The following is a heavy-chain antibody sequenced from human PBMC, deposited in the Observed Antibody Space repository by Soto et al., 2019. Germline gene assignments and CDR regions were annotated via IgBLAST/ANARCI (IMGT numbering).Heavy chain of an antibody. V-gene: IGHV1-69*13. CDR1: LRTFSSYT. Sequence: SVQVSCKASLRTFSSYTITWVRQAAGRGLAWMGVISPLFWTPNYAQRFRGRVTHTPDESSHAAYMSLGSLSSEETAMYFCATAGTLYDSRAYYYLYWGQGTLVTVSS. J-gene: IGHJ4*02. D-gene: IGHD3-22*01. CDR2: ISPLFWTP. CDR3: ATAGTLYDSRAYYYLY.